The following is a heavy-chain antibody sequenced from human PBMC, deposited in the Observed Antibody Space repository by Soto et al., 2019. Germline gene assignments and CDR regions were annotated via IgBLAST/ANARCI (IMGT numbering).Heavy chain of an antibody. J-gene: IGHJ4*01. CDR1: GFSLSTRGVG. Sequence: QITLKESGPTLVKPTQTLTLTCTFSGFSLSTRGVGVGWIRHPPGKALEWFALIYWDDEAGYSPSLKSRLTNTQDPAKNQMVLTRTNRDPLDTAPEYCAHTPRGYRYHFDCGGHGPLVTVSS. V-gene: IGHV2-5*02. CDR2: IYWDDEA. CDR3: AHTPRGYRYHFDC. D-gene: IGHD5-18*01.